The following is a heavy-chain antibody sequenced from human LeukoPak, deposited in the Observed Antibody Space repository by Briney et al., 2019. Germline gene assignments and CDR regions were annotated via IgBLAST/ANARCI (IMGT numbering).Heavy chain of an antibody. Sequence: GGSLRLSCAGSGFAFSSSNLTWFRQAPGKGLEWVSSITSDAYIYYADSLKGRFSISRDNAKNSVYLQMISLTDEDTAVYYCARADYGDYGVDYWGQGTLATVSS. V-gene: IGHV3-21*01. CDR3: ARADYGDYGVDY. D-gene: IGHD4-17*01. CDR1: GFAFSSSN. J-gene: IGHJ4*02. CDR2: ITSDAYI.